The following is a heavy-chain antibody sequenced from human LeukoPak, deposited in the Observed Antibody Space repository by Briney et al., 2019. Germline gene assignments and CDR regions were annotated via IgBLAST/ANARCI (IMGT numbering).Heavy chain of an antibody. CDR2: INPNSGGT. V-gene: IGHV1-2*02. CDR3: ARDAARRWELLHFDY. D-gene: IGHD1-26*01. Sequence: ASVKVSCKASGYTFTGYYMHWVRQAPGQGLEWMGWINPNSGGTNYAQKFQGRVTMTRDTSISTAYMELSRLRSDDTAVYYCARDAARRWELLHFDYWGQGTLVTVSS. J-gene: IGHJ4*02. CDR1: GYTFTGYY.